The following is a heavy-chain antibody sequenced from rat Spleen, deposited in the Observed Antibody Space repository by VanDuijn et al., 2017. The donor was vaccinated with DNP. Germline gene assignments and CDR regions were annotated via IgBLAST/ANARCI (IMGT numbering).Heavy chain of an antibody. V-gene: IGHV5-22*01. Sequence: EVQLVESGGGLVQPGRSLKLSCAASGFTFSDYYMAWFRQAPKKGLEWVASISYEVNSTYYGDSVKGRFTISRDNAKGTLYLQMNSLRSEDTATYYCARQGTVTAIPDYWGQGVMVTVSS. CDR1: GFTFSDYY. D-gene: IGHD1-2*01. J-gene: IGHJ2*01. CDR3: ARQGTVTAIPDY. CDR2: ISYEVNST.